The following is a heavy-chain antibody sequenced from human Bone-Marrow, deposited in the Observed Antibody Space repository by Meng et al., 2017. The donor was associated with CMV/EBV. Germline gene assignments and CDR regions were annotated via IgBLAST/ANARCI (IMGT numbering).Heavy chain of an antibody. Sequence: GESLKISCAASGFTFSSYGMHWVRQAPGKGLEWVAVIWYDGSNKYYADSVKGRFTISRDNSKNTLYLQMNSLRAEDTAVYYCAKSETFRVRGVHDAFDIWGQGTMVTVSS. CDR2: IWYDGSNK. V-gene: IGHV3-33*06. J-gene: IGHJ3*02. CDR3: AKSETFRVRGVHDAFDI. CDR1: GFTFSSYG. D-gene: IGHD3-10*01.